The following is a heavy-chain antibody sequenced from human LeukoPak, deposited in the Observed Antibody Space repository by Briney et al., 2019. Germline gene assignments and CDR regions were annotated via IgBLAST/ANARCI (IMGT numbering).Heavy chain of an antibody. J-gene: IGHJ3*02. Sequence: PGGSLRLSCAASGFTFSSYSMNWVRQAPGKGLEWVSSISSSSSYIYYADSVKGRFTISRDNAKNSLYLQMNSLRAEDTAVYYCARDHGAMVKSIVVITKTGIGDAFDIWGQGTMVTVSS. CDR2: ISSSSSYI. CDR3: ARDHGAMVKSIVVITKTGIGDAFDI. CDR1: GFTFSSYS. V-gene: IGHV3-21*01. D-gene: IGHD3-22*01.